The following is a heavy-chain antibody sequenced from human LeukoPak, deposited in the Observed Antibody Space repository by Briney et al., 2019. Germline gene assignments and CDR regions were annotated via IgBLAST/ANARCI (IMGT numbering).Heavy chain of an antibody. CDR3: ARGNYYYMDV. J-gene: IGHJ6*03. Sequence: PSETLSLTCTVSADSITSDHYHWGWIRQPPGKGLEWIGSIYHSGSTYYNPSLKSRVTISVDTSKNQFSLKLSSVTAADTAVYYCARGNYYYMDVWGKGTTVTVSS. CDR1: ADSITSDHYH. CDR2: IYHSGST. V-gene: IGHV4-39*07.